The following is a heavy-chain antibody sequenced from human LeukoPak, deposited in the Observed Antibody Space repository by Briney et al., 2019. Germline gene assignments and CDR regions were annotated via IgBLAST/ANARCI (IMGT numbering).Heavy chain of an antibody. Sequence: GGSLRLSCVASGFTFSNSAMSWVSQAPGKGLEWVSTLSGSGITTYYADSVRGRFTISRDNSKNTLYLQMHSLRDEDTAVYYCAKGIYSSGWSYFDYWGHETLVTVSS. CDR2: LSGSGITT. D-gene: IGHD6-19*01. J-gene: IGHJ4*01. V-gene: IGHV3-23*01. CDR1: GFTFSNSA. CDR3: AKGIYSSGWSYFDY.